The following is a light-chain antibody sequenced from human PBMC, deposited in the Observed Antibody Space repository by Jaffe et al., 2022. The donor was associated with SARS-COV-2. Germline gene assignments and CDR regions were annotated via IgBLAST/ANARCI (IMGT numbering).Light chain of an antibody. V-gene: IGKV3-20*01. CDR3: HQYGSSPNT. CDR2: GAS. Sequence: EIVLTQSPGTLSLSPGERATLSCRASQSVSSSYLAWYQQKPGQAPRLLIYGASSRATGIPDRFSGSGSGTDFTLTISRLEPEDFAVYYCHQYGSSPNTFGGGTKVEI. J-gene: IGKJ4*01. CDR1: QSVSSSY.